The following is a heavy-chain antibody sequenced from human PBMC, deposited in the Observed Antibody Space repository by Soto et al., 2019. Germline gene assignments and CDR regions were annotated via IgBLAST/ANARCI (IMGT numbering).Heavy chain of an antibody. V-gene: IGHV3-23*01. J-gene: IGHJ4*02. CDR2: ISGGGAGT. D-gene: IGHD2-15*01. CDR3: AKDVYCSGGSCFSDFDY. Sequence: GGSLRLSCAASGFTFGNYAMSWVRQAPGKGLEWVSSISGGGAGTYYADSVKGRFTISRDNSKNTLYLQMNSLRVEDTALYYCAKDVYCSGGSCFSDFDYWGQGTLVTVSS. CDR1: GFTFGNYA.